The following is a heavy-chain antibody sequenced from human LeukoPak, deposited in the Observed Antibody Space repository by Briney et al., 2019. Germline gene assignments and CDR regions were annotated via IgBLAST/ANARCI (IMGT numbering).Heavy chain of an antibody. CDR2: IIPIFGTA. V-gene: IGHV1-69*01. J-gene: IGHJ5*02. D-gene: IGHD5-24*01. CDR3: ARVPGWLQFPPWFDP. Sequence: SVKVSCKASEGTFSSYAISWVRQAPGQGLEWMGGIIPIFGTANYAQKFQGRVTITADESTSTAYMELSSLRSEDTAVYYCARVPGWLQFPPWFDPWGQGTLVTVSS. CDR1: EGTFSSYA.